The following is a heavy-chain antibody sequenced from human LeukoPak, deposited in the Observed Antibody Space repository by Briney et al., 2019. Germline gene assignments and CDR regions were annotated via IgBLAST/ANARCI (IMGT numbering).Heavy chain of an antibody. Sequence: SETLSLTCTVSGGSISSYYWSWIRQSPGKGLEWIGYIYYSGSTNYNPSLKSRVTISVDTSKNQFSLRLSSVTAADAAVYYCARGPGSGTYWAFDYWGQGTLVTVSS. D-gene: IGHD1-26*01. CDR3: ARGPGSGTYWAFDY. J-gene: IGHJ4*02. V-gene: IGHV4-59*01. CDR2: IYYSGST. CDR1: GGSISSYY.